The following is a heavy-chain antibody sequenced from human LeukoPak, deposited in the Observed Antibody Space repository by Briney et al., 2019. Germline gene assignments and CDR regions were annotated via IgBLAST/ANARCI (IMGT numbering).Heavy chain of an antibody. J-gene: IGHJ6*03. CDR1: GYSISSGYY. V-gene: IGHV4-38-2*02. Sequence: SETLSLTCAVSGYSISSGYYWGWIRQPPGKGLEWIGSIYHSGSTYYNPSLKSRVTISVDTSKNQFSPKLSSVTAADTAVYYCARDIVVVPAAAPYYYYMDVWGKGTTVTVSS. D-gene: IGHD2-2*01. CDR2: IYHSGST. CDR3: ARDIVVVPAAAPYYYYMDV.